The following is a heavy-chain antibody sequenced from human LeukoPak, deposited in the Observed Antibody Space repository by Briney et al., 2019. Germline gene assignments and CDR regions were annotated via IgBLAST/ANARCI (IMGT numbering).Heavy chain of an antibody. D-gene: IGHD1-1*01. V-gene: IGHV4-59*01. CDR1: DDSITMYY. Sequence: KPSETLSLTCSVSDDSITMYYWTWNRQPPGKGLEWIGYVDHTGSTNFNPSLNGRVSISRDTTKNLFSLRLRSVTAADTAVYFCARGRVSSSTWYSTYYYYFYMDVWGKGTTVTVSS. J-gene: IGHJ6*03. CDR2: VDHTGST. CDR3: ARGRVSSSTWYSTYYYYFYMDV.